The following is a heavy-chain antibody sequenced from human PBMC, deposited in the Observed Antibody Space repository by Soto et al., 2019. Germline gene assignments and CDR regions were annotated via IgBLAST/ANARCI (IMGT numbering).Heavy chain of an antibody. D-gene: IGHD3-10*01. CDR2: ISGSGAGT. J-gene: IGHJ4*02. Sequence: EVQLLESGGGLVQPGGSLRLSCAASGFTFSSYAMSWVRQAPGKGLELVFGISGSGAGTYYAXXVKGRFTISGDSSKXXXXXXXXXXXXXXXXXXXXXXXXXXGSXDYWGQGTLVTVSS. CDR1: GFTFSSYA. V-gene: IGHV3-23*01. CDR3: XXXXXXGSXDY.